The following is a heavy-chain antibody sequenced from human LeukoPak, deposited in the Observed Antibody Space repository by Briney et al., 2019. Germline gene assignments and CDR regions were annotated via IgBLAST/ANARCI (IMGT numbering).Heavy chain of an antibody. Sequence: NPSETLSLTCTVSGGSISSGSYYWSWIRQPAGKGLEWIGRIYTSGSTNYNPSLKSRVTISVDTSKNQFSLKLSSVTAADTAVYYCARDPRGYSGYDLGYWGQGTLVTVSS. J-gene: IGHJ4*02. V-gene: IGHV4-61*02. CDR2: IYTSGST. CDR1: GGSISSGSYY. CDR3: ARDPRGYSGYDLGY. D-gene: IGHD5-12*01.